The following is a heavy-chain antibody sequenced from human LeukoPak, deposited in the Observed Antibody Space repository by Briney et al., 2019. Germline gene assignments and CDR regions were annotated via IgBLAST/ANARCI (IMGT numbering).Heavy chain of an antibody. CDR3: ASLIWSGYQTTDY. CDR2: INPNSGGT. V-gene: IGHV1-2*02. D-gene: IGHD3-3*01. Sequence: ASVKVSCKASGYTFTSYGISWVRQAPGQGLEWMGWINPNSGGTNYAQKFQGRVTMTRDTSISTAYMELSRLRSGDTAVYYCASLIWSGYQTTDYWGQGTLVTVSS. CDR1: GYTFTSYG. J-gene: IGHJ4*02.